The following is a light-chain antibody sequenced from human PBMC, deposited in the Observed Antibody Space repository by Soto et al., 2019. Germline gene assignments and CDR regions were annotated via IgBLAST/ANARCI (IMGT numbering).Light chain of an antibody. CDR1: QSVINN. CDR2: AAS. CDR3: QQYKEWPPWT. J-gene: IGKJ1*01. V-gene: IGKV3-15*01. Sequence: EIVMTQSPATLSVSPGERATLSCRASQSVINNLAWYQQEPGQAPRLLIYAASARATGIPARFSGSGSGTEFTLTISSLQSEDFAIYYCQQYKEWPPWTFGQGTKVDIK.